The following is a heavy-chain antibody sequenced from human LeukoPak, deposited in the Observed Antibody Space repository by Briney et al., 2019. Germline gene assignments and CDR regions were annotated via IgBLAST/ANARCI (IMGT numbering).Heavy chain of an antibody. V-gene: IGHV4-34*01. J-gene: IGHJ6*02. CDR3: APLRGDTAMVTTYYYGMDV. CDR1: GGSFSGYY. D-gene: IGHD5-18*01. Sequence: SETLSLTCAVYGGSFSGYYWSWIRQPPGKGLEWIGEINHSGSTNYNPSLKSRVTISVDTSKNQFSLKLSSVTAADTAVYYCAPLRGDTAMVTTYYYGMDVWGQGTAVTVSS. CDR2: INHSGST.